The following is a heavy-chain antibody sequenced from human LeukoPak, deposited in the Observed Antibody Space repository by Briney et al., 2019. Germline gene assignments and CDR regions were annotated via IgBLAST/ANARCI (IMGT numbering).Heavy chain of an antibody. CDR3: ARVGDGYSEIDY. V-gene: IGHV4-39*07. D-gene: IGHD5-24*01. J-gene: IGHJ4*02. Sequence: SETLSLTCTVSGGSISSSSYYWGWIRQPPGKGLEWIGSIYYSGSTYYNPSLKSRVTISVDTSKNQFSLKLSSVTAADTAVYYCARVGDGYSEIDYWGQGTLVTVSS. CDR1: GGSISSSSYY. CDR2: IYYSGST.